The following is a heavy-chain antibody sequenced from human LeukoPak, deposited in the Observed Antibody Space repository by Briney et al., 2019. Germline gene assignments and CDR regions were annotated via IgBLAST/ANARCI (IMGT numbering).Heavy chain of an antibody. CDR2: INHSGYT. CDR1: GVSFDDYY. Sequence: SETLSLTCAASGVSFDDYYWSWVRQTPGKGLEWLGEINHSGYTNDSPSLKSRVTLSIDTSNKQFSLNLRSVTVADAGIYYCTRMTTGDDYWGQGTLVTVSS. J-gene: IGHJ4*02. CDR3: TRMTTGDDY. V-gene: IGHV4-34*01. D-gene: IGHD4-17*01.